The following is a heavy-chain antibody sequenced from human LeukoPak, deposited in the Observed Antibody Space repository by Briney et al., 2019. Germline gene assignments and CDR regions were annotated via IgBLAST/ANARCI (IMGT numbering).Heavy chain of an antibody. Sequence: SETLSLTCIVSSGSISSNNHYWGWIRQPQGKRLEWIGSIDYSGSTDYNPSLKSRVTISVDTSKNQFSLKLSSVTAADTAVYYCARQESGWFDPWGQGTLVTVSS. D-gene: IGHD3-10*01. V-gene: IGHV4-39*07. J-gene: IGHJ5*02. CDR3: ARQESGWFDP. CDR2: IDYSGST. CDR1: SGSISSNNHY.